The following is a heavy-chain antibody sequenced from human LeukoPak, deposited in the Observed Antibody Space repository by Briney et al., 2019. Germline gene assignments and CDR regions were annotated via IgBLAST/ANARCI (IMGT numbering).Heavy chain of an antibody. D-gene: IGHD2-21*02. Sequence: PGGSLRLSCAASGFTFSSYGMHWVRQAPGKGLEWMSFIRYDGSNKYYSDSVKGRFTVSRDNSKNTLVLQMNSLRAEDTAVYYCAKDSDPWKEMTAPAPFDYWGQGTLVTVSS. V-gene: IGHV3-30*02. CDR3: AKDSDPWKEMTAPAPFDY. CDR2: IRYDGSNK. J-gene: IGHJ4*02. CDR1: GFTFSSYG.